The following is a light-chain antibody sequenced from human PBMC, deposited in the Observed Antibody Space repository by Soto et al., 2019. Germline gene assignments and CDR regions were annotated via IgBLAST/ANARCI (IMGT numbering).Light chain of an antibody. V-gene: IGKV1-39*01. J-gene: IGKJ1*01. Sequence: DIQMTQSPSSLSASVGDRVTITCRASQSISSYLNWYQQKPGKAPKLLIYAASSLQSGVPSGFSGSGSGTDFTLTISSLQPEDFATYYCQQSYSTLRTLGQGTKVDIK. CDR1: QSISSY. CDR3: QQSYSTLRT. CDR2: AAS.